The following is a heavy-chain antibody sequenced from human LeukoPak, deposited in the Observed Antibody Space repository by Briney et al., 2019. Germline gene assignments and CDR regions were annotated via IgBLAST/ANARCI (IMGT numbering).Heavy chain of an antibody. CDR2: ISGYSGNT. J-gene: IGHJ4*02. CDR1: GYTFSSYG. CDR3: ARDSYDFLTGRYSGSGGDY. Sequence: ASVKVSCKASGYTFSSYGINWVRQAPGRGLEWMGWISGYSGNTHYAQQFQGRVTMTTDTSTSTVYTELRTLRSDDTAVYYCARDSYDFLTGRYSGSGGDYWGQGTLVTVSS. V-gene: IGHV1-18*01. D-gene: IGHD3/OR15-3a*01.